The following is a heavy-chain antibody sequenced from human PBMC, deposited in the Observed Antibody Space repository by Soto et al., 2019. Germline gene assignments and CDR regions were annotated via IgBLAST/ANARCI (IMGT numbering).Heavy chain of an antibody. J-gene: IGHJ6*03. CDR1: GFTFSSYS. D-gene: IGHD2-2*01. V-gene: IGHV3-21*01. Sequence: GGSLRLSCAASGFTFSSYSMNWVRQAPGKGLEWVSSISSSSSYIYYADSVKGRFTISRDNAKNSLYLQMNSLRAEDTAVYYCVNGLGYCSSTSCYGLTYMDVWGKGTTVTVSS. CDR2: ISSSSSYI. CDR3: VNGLGYCSSTSCYGLTYMDV.